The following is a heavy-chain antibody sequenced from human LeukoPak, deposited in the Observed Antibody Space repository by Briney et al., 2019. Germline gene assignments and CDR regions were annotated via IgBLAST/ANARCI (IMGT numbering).Heavy chain of an antibody. CDR1: GYIFTDYY. V-gene: IGHV1-2*02. CDR3: AKIGQLLVPGGEFDY. CDR2: INPNGGET. D-gene: IGHD2-2*01. J-gene: IGHJ4*02. Sequence: ASVTVSCKSSGYIFTDYYIYWVRQAPGQGLEGVGWINPNGGETNYAQKFQGRVTMTRDTAIPYAYMELSSLRSDDKAVYYCAKIGQLLVPGGEFDYWGQGTLVTVSS.